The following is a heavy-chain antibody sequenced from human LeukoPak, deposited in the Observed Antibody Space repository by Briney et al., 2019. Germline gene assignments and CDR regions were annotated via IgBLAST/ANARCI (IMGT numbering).Heavy chain of an antibody. V-gene: IGHV3-21*01. CDR3: ARVGGIAAAGIPDHYYGMDV. Sequence: GGPLRLSRAASGFPFTSYSMNWVRPPPGKGLHRVSSISISSSYIYYADSVKGRFTISRDNAKNSLYLQMNSLRAEDTAVYYCARVGGIAAAGIPDHYYGMDVWGKGTTVTVSS. CDR1: GFPFTSYS. J-gene: IGHJ6*04. CDR2: ISISSSYI. D-gene: IGHD6-13*01.